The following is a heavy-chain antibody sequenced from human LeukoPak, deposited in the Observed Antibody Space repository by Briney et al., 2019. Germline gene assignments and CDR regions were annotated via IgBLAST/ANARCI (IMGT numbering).Heavy chain of an antibody. D-gene: IGHD3-22*01. CDR3: TREYYYDNSGYFRFDH. V-gene: IGHV3-49*03. Sequence: GGSLRLSCTASGFTFGDYAISWFRQAPGKGLEWVGFIRSNTYGGTTEYAASVKGRLTISRDDSKSIAYLHMNSLKTEDTAVYYCTREYYYDNSGYFRFDHWGQGTLVTVSS. CDR2: IRSNTYGGTT. J-gene: IGHJ4*02. CDR1: GFTFGDYA.